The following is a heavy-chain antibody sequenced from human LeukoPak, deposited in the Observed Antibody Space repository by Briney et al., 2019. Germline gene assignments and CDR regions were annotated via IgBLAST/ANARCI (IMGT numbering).Heavy chain of an antibody. D-gene: IGHD3-22*01. CDR2: IIGSGGST. CDR1: GFTFSSYA. V-gene: IGHV3-23*01. Sequence: GGSLRLSCAASGFTFSSYAVSWVRQAPGKGLEWVSAIIGSGGSTYYADSVKGRFTISRDNSKNTLYLQMNSLRAEDTAVYYCAKEVILYYYDSSGYFDYWGQGTLVTVSS. CDR3: AKEVILYYYDSSGYFDY. J-gene: IGHJ4*02.